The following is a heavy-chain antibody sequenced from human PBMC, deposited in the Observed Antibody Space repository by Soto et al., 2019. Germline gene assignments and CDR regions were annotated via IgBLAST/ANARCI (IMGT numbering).Heavy chain of an antibody. CDR1: GYTFTSYG. Sequence: QVQLVQSGAEVKKPGASVKVSCKASGYTFTSYGISWVRQAPGQGLEWMGWISAYNGNTNYAQKLQGRVTMTTDTSTSTAYMELRSLRSDDTAVYYCAREKEYYDFWSGYSPWAFDIWGQGTMVTVSS. J-gene: IGHJ3*02. CDR3: AREKEYYDFWSGYSPWAFDI. D-gene: IGHD3-3*01. CDR2: ISAYNGNT. V-gene: IGHV1-18*01.